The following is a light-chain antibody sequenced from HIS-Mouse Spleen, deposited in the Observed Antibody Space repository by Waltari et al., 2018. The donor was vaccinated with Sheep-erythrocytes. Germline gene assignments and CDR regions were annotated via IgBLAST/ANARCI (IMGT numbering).Light chain of an antibody. Sequence: QSALTQPRSVSGSPGQSVTIPCTGTSSDVGGYNSVSWYQPHPGKAPKLMIYDVSKRPSGVPDRFSGSKSGNTASLTISGLQAEDEADYYCCSYAGSYNHVFATGTKVTVL. CDR3: CSYAGSYNHV. CDR1: SSDVGGYNS. J-gene: IGLJ1*01. CDR2: DVS. V-gene: IGLV2-11*01.